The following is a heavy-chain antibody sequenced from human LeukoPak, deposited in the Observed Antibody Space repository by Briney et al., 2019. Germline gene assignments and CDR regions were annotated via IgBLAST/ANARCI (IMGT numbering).Heavy chain of an antibody. J-gene: IGHJ4*02. D-gene: IGHD5-18*01. CDR1: GYTFTSYG. CDR3: ARDRQYSYGYSFDY. Sequence: ASVKVSCKASGYTFTSYGISWVRQAPGQGLEWMGWISAYNGNTNYAQKLQGRVTMTIDTSTSTAYMELRSLRSDDTAVYYCARDRQYSYGYSFDYWGQGTLVTVSS. CDR2: ISAYNGNT. V-gene: IGHV1-18*01.